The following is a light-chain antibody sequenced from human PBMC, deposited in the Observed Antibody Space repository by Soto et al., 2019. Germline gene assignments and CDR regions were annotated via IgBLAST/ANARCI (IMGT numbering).Light chain of an antibody. V-gene: IGLV2-14*03. CDR2: DVS. CDR3: SSYGASSTL. Sequence: QSALTQPASLSGSPGQSITISCTGTSTDIGSYNYVSWYQQHPGKAPKLMIFDVSYRPSGISDRFSGSKSGNTASLTISGLQPEDEADYSCSSYGASSTLFGGGTKVTVL. CDR1: STDIGSYNY. J-gene: IGLJ2*01.